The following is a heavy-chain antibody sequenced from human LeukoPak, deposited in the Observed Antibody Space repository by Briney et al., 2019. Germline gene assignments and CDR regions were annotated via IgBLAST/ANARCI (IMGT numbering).Heavy chain of an antibody. CDR1: GFTFSSYV. J-gene: IGHJ4*02. Sequence: PGRSLRLSCAASGFTFSSYVMHWVRQAPGKGLEWVAVIWYDGSNKYYADSVKGRFTISRDNSKNTLYLQMNSLRAGDTAGDSCAGGEAAGSSSWYYYWGQRTLAT. CDR3: AGGEAAGSSSWYYY. CDR2: IWYDGSNK. V-gene: IGHV3-33*01. D-gene: IGHD6-13*01.